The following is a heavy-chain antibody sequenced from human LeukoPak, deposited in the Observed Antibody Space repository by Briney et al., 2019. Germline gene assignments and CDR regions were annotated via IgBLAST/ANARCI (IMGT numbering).Heavy chain of an antibody. Sequence: SETLSLTCTVSGGSISSYYWSWIRQPPGKGLEWIGYIYYSGSTNYNPSLKSRVTISVDTSKNQFSLKLSSVTAADTAVYYCARGHNTGSSSSWYDYWGQGTLVTVSS. CDR2: IYYSGST. D-gene: IGHD6-13*01. CDR1: GGSISSYY. CDR3: ARGHNTGSSSSWYDY. J-gene: IGHJ4*02. V-gene: IGHV4-59*01.